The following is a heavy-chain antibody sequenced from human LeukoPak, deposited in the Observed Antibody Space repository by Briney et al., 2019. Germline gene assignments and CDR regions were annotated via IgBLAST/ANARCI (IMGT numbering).Heavy chain of an antibody. V-gene: IGHV3-74*01. CDR3: AKRPIGAAALPDAFDI. D-gene: IGHD6-13*01. CDR1: GFTFSNYW. J-gene: IGHJ3*02. Sequence: GGSLRLSCAASGFTFSNYWMHWVRQVPGKGLVWVSRINSDDSRTTYADSVKGRFTISRDNSKNTLYLQMNSLRAEDTAVYYCAKRPIGAAALPDAFDIWGQGTLVTVSS. CDR2: INSDDSRT.